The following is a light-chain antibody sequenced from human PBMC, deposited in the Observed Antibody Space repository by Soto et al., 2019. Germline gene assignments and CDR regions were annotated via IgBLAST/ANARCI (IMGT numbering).Light chain of an antibody. CDR1: QSVSSY. CDR2: DAS. V-gene: IGKV3-11*01. CDR3: QQRSNYT. J-gene: IGKJ2*01. Sequence: EIVLTQSPATLSLSPGERATLSCRASQSVSSYLAWYQQKPGQAPRLLIYDASNRATGIPVRFSGSGSGTDFTLTISSLEPEDFAVYYCQQRSNYTFGQGTKLEIK.